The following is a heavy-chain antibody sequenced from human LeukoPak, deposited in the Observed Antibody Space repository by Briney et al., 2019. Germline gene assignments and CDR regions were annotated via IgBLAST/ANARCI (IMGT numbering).Heavy chain of an antibody. Sequence: SETLSLTCTVSGGSISSYYWSWIRQPPGKGLEWIGYIYYSGSTNYNPSLKSRVTISVDTSKNQFSLKLSSVTAADTAVYYCAKYGGYASHYYCYMDVWGKGTTVTISS. V-gene: IGHV4-59*12. D-gene: IGHD5-12*01. CDR2: IYYSGST. CDR1: GGSISSYY. J-gene: IGHJ6*03. CDR3: AKYGGYASHYYCYMDV.